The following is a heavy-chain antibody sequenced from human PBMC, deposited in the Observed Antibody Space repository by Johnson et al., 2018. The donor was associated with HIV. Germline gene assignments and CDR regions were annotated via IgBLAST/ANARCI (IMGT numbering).Heavy chain of an antibody. CDR2: IKSKTDAGTT. CDR1: GFTFSNAW. J-gene: IGHJ3*02. V-gene: IGHV3-15*01. D-gene: IGHD1-26*01. Sequence: VQLVESGGGLVKPGGSLRLSCAASGFTFSNAWMSWVRQAPGKGLEWVGRIKSKTDAGTTDYAAPVKGRFTISRDDSKNTLYLQMNSLKTEDTAVYYCTRLGTEWELASGSDTFDIWGQGTMVTVSS. CDR3: TRLGTEWELASGSDTFDI.